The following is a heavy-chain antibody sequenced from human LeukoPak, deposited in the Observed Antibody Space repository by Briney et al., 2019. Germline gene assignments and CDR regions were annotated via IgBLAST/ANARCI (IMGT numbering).Heavy chain of an antibody. CDR2: IKQDGSEK. J-gene: IGHJ6*03. CDR3: ARDRSSRLFWSGSDMDV. CDR1: GFTFSDYY. V-gene: IGHV3-7*01. Sequence: PGGSLRLSCAASGFTFSDYYMSWIRQAPGKGLEWVANIKQDGSEKYYVDSVKGRFTISRDNAKNSLYLQMNSLRAEDTAVYYCARDRSSRLFWSGSDMDVWGKGTTVTVSS. D-gene: IGHD3-3*01.